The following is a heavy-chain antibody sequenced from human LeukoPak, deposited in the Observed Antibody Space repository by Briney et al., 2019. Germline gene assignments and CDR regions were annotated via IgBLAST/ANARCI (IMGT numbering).Heavy chain of an antibody. D-gene: IGHD5-18*01. Sequence: GGSLRLSCAASGFTFSSYAMSWVRQAPGKGLEWVSAISGSGGSTYYADSVKGRFTISRDNSKNTLYLQMNSLRAEDTAVYYCAKSARGYSYGSDAFDIWGQGTMVTVSS. CDR3: AKSARGYSYGSDAFDI. CDR2: ISGSGGST. V-gene: IGHV3-23*01. CDR1: GFTFSSYA. J-gene: IGHJ3*02.